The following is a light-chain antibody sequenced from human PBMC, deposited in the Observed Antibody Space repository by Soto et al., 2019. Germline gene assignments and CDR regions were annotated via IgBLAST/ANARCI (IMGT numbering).Light chain of an antibody. CDR2: DNN. J-gene: IGLJ2*01. Sequence: QSVLTQPPSASGTPGQRVTISCSGSSSNIGSNTVNWYQQLPGTAPKLLIYDNNERPSGIPDRFSGSKSGTSATLGITGLQTGDEADYYCGTWDGSLSAGVFGGGTKLTVL. CDR1: SSNIGSNT. CDR3: GTWDGSLSAGV. V-gene: IGLV1-51*01.